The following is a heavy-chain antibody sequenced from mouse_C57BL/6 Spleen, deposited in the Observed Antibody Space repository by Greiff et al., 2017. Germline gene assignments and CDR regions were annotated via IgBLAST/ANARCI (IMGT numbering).Heavy chain of an antibody. D-gene: IGHD1-1*01. J-gene: IGHJ2*01. CDR2: IYPRDGST. CDR1: GYTFTSYD. Sequence: QVQLQQSGPELVKPGASVKLSCKASGYTFTSYDINWVKQRPGQGLEWIGWIYPRDGSTKYNEKFKGKATLTVDTSSSTAYMELHSLTSEDSAVYYCARYYYGSWGYFDYWGQGTTLTVSS. CDR3: ARYYYGSWGYFDY. V-gene: IGHV1-85*01.